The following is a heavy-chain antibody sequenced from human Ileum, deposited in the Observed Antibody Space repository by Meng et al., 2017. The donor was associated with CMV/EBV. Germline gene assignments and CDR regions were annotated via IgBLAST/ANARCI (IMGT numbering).Heavy chain of an antibody. CDR2: IYYSGST. J-gene: IGHJ4*02. CDR3: AREIPSSSWYYLDY. V-gene: IGHV4-30-4*08. Sequence: VQLQASGPGLVQPSQPLSLTCTVSGGSISSGDYYWSWIRQPPGKGLEWIGYIYYSGSTYYNPSLKSRVTISVDTSKNQFSLKLSSVTAADTAVYYCAREIPSSSWYYLDYWGQGTLVTVSS. D-gene: IGHD6-13*01. CDR1: GGSISSGDYY.